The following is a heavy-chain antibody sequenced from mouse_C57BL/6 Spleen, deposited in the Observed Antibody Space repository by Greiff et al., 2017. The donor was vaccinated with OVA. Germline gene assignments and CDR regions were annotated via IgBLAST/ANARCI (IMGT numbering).Heavy chain of an antibody. V-gene: IGHV1-64*01. CDR1: GYTFTSYW. CDR3: ASEYYGSSYVRYFDV. D-gene: IGHD1-1*01. CDR2: IHPNSGST. Sequence: QVQLKQPGAELVKPGASVKLSCKASGYTFTSYWMHWVKQRPGQGLEWIGMIHPNSGSTNYNEKFKSKATLTVDKSSSTAYMQLSSLTSEDSAVYYCASEYYGSSYVRYFDVWGTGTTVTVSS. J-gene: IGHJ1*03.